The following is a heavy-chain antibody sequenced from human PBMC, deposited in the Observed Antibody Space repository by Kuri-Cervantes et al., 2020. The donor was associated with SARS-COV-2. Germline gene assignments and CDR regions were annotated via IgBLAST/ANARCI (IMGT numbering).Heavy chain of an antibody. Sequence: GGSLRLSCAASGFTFSSYSMNWVRQAPGKGLEWVSSISSSSSYIYYADSVKGRFTISRDNAKNSLYLQMNSLRAEDTAVYYCARGGSNYYGMDVWGQGTTVTVSS. J-gene: IGHJ6*02. D-gene: IGHD4-11*01. CDR1: GFTFSSYS. V-gene: IGHV3-21*01. CDR2: ISSSSSYI. CDR3: ARGGSNYYGMDV.